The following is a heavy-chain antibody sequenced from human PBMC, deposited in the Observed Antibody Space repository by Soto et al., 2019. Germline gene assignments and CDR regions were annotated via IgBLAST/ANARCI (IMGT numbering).Heavy chain of an antibody. D-gene: IGHD6-19*01. J-gene: IGHJ1*01. CDR1: GFTLSSYW. CDR3: ARCVGAVAGSD. V-gene: IGHV3-7*05. Sequence: EVQLVESGGGLVQPGGSLRLSCVASGFTLSSYWMSWVRQAPGKGPEWVANIKGDGSEKYDADSVKGRFTISRDNAKNVLLLEMNSLRAEDTALYYCARCVGAVAGSDLGQGTLVTVSS. CDR2: IKGDGSEK.